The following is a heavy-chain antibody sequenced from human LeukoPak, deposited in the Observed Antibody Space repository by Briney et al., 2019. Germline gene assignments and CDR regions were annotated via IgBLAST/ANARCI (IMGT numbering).Heavy chain of an antibody. D-gene: IGHD2-15*01. CDR1: GGTFSSYA. Sequence: SVKVSCKASGGTFSSYAISWVRQAPGQGLEWMGGIIPIFGTANYAQKFQGRVTITADESTSTAYMELSSRRSEDTAVYYCARKPLSYCSGGSCYSEYYYYGMDVWGQGTTVTVSS. V-gene: IGHV1-69*13. CDR2: IIPIFGTA. J-gene: IGHJ6*02. CDR3: ARKPLSYCSGGSCYSEYYYYGMDV.